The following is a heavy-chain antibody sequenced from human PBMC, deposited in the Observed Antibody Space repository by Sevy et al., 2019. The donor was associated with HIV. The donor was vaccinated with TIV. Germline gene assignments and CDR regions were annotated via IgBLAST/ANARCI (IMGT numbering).Heavy chain of an antibody. D-gene: IGHD6-6*01. Sequence: GGSLRLSCAASGFTFSSYGMHWVRQAPGKGLEWVAVLSYDGSNKYYADSVKGRFTISRDNSKNTLYLQMYSLRAEDMAVYYCAKSGRGVAARPTPFDYWGQGTLVTVSS. CDR1: GFTFSSYG. CDR3: AKSGRGVAARPTPFDY. CDR2: LSYDGSNK. J-gene: IGHJ4*02. V-gene: IGHV3-30*18.